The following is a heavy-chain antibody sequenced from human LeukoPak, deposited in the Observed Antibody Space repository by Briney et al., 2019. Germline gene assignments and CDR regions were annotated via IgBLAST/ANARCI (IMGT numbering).Heavy chain of an antibody. CDR3: ARWYRSSSWYYYYGMDV. D-gene: IGHD6-13*01. J-gene: IGHJ6*02. CDR2: INAGNGNT. V-gene: IGHV1-3*01. Sequence: GASVKVSCKASGYTFTSYAMHWVRQAPGQRLEWMGWINAGNGNTKYSQKFQGRVTITRDTSASTAYMELRSLRSDDTAVYYCARWYRSSSWYYYYGMDVWGQGTTVTVSS. CDR1: GYTFTSYA.